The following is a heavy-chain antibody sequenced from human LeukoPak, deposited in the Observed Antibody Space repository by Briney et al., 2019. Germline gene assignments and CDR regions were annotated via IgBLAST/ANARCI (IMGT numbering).Heavy chain of an antibody. J-gene: IGHJ4*02. CDR3: ARESYDYGDYGFDY. D-gene: IGHD4-17*01. CDR1: GFTFSSYS. CDR2: ISSSSSYI. V-gene: IGHV3-21*01. Sequence: PGGSLRLSCAASGFTFSSYSMNWVRQAPGKGLEWVSSISSSSSYIYYADSVKGRFTISRDNAKNSLYLQMNSLRAEDTAVYYCARESYDYGDYGFDYWGQGTVVTVSS.